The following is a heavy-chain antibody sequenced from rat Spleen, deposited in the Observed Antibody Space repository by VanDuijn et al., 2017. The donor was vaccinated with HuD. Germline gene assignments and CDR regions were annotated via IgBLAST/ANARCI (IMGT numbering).Heavy chain of an antibody. D-gene: IGHD1-12*01. J-gene: IGHJ2*01. Sequence: QVQLKESGPGLVQPSQTLSLTCTVSEFSLTSYGVSWVRQPPGKGLEWMGGIWGDGSTNYNSALKSRLSISRETSKSQVFLKMNSMQTEDTATYYCVRANRESYAHFDYWGQGVMVTVSS. V-gene: IGHV2-13*01. CDR2: IWGDGST. CDR1: EFSLTSYG. CDR3: VRANRESYAHFDY.